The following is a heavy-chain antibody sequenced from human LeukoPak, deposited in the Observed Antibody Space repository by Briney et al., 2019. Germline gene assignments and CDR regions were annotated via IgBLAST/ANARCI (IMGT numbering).Heavy chain of an antibody. CDR2: IKQDGSEK. J-gene: IGHJ4*02. V-gene: IGHV3-7*01. CDR3: ARVIVLVLGASEHFDY. CDR1: GFTFSSYW. D-gene: IGHD2/OR15-2a*01. Sequence: GGSLRLSCAASGFTFSSYWMTWVRRAPGKGLEWVANIKQDGSEKHYVDSVKGGFTISRDNAKKSLFLQMNSLRAEDTAVYYCARVIVLVLGASEHFDYWGQGTLVTVSS.